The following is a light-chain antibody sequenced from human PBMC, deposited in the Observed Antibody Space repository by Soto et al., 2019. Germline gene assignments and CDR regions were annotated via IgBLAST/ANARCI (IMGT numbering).Light chain of an antibody. Sequence: EIVLTQSPAPLSLSPGERATNSCRASQSVSSYLAWYQQKPGQAPRLLIYDASNRATGIPARFSGSGSGTDFTLTFSSLEPEDFAVYYCQQRSNWRTFGQGTKV. CDR1: QSVSSY. CDR3: QQRSNWRT. CDR2: DAS. V-gene: IGKV3-11*01. J-gene: IGKJ1*01.